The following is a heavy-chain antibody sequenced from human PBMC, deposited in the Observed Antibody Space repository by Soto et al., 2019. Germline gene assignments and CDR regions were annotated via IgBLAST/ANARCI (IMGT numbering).Heavy chain of an antibody. CDR3: ARENYGDHYFDY. J-gene: IGHJ4*02. Sequence: QVHLVESGGGVVQPGRSLRLSCAASGFTFRKYAMHWVRQAPGQGLEWVAVISYDGSNKYYVDSVKGRFTISRDNSKNTLYLQMNSLKTEDTAVYYCARENYGDHYFDYWGQGTLVTVSS. D-gene: IGHD4-17*01. CDR2: ISYDGSNK. CDR1: GFTFRKYA. V-gene: IGHV3-30-3*01.